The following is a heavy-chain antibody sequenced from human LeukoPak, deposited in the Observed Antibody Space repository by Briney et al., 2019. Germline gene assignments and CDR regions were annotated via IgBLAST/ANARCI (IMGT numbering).Heavy chain of an antibody. CDR3: ARANSETSMVRGEIWSWFDP. Sequence: PSETLSLTCTVSGGSISSYYWSWIRQPPGKGLEWIGYIYYSGSTNYNPSLKSRVTISVDTSKNQFSLKLSSVTAADTAVYYCARANSETSMVRGEIWSWFDPWGQGTLVTVSS. D-gene: IGHD3-10*01. CDR1: GGSISSYY. V-gene: IGHV4-59*01. J-gene: IGHJ5*02. CDR2: IYYSGST.